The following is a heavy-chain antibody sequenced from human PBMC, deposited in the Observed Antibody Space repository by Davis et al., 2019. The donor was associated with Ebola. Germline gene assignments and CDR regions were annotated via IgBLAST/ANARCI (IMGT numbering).Heavy chain of an antibody. CDR2: IYHTGSA. V-gene: IGHV4-30-2*01. Sequence: MPSETLSLTCAVSGGSITSDLYSWSWIRQPPGKGLEWIGYIYHTGSAYYNPSLKSRVTISVDRSKNQFSLILSSVTAADAAVYYCARSASPDYYYYGMDVWGQGTTVTVSS. CDR1: GGSITSDLYS. CDR3: ARSASPDYYYYGMDV. J-gene: IGHJ6*02.